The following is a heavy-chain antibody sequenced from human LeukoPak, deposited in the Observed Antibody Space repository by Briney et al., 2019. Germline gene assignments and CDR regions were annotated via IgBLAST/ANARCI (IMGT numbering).Heavy chain of an antibody. Sequence: KPSETLSLTCTVSDGSISSYSWSWIRQPPGKGLEWIGYISYSGRTTYNPSLKSRVTMSVDTSTNQFSLKVTSVTAADTAVYYCARASIAAADHGDYYYYGMDVWGQGTTVTVSS. V-gene: IGHV4-59*01. J-gene: IGHJ6*02. D-gene: IGHD6-13*01. CDR3: ARASIAAADHGDYYYYGMDV. CDR1: DGSISSYS. CDR2: ISYSGRT.